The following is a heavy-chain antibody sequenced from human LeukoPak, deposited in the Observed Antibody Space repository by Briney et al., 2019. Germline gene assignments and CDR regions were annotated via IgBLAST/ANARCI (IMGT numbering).Heavy chain of an antibody. CDR3: ARDKDYYDSSGYYYVAYFDY. Sequence: SQTLSLTCAISGDSVSSNSAAWNWLRQSPSRGLEWLGRTYYRSEWYNDYAVSVKSRITINPDTSKNQFSLQLNSVTPEDTAVYYCARDKDYYDSSGYYYVAYFDYWGQGTLVTVSS. CDR2: TYYRSEWYN. V-gene: IGHV6-1*01. D-gene: IGHD3-22*01. CDR1: GDSVSSNSAA. J-gene: IGHJ4*02.